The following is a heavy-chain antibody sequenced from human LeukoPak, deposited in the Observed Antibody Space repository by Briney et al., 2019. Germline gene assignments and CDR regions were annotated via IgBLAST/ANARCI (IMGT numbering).Heavy chain of an antibody. D-gene: IGHD3-16*01. CDR2: INHSGST. J-gene: IGHJ4*02. CDR3: ARGRFPGY. CDR1: GGSFSGYY. V-gene: IGHV4-34*01. Sequence: SETLSLTCAVYGGSFSGYYWSWIRQPPGKGLEWIGEINHSGSTNYNPSLKSRVTISVDTSKNQFSLKLSSVTAADTAVYYCARGRFPGYWGQGTLVTVSS.